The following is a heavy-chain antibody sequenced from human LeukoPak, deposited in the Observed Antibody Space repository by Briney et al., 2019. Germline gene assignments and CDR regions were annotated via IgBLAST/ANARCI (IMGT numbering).Heavy chain of an antibody. D-gene: IGHD3-22*01. J-gene: IGHJ4*02. V-gene: IGHV3-23*01. CDR2: IGGMGGST. CDR3: GKDVRDHYDTSGYYPYDY. Sequence: GGSLRLSCAASGFTFSTYAMSWVRQAPGKGLRWVSGIGGMGGSTFYAASVKGRFTISRDNSKNTLYLQMNSLRAEDTAVYYCGKDVRDHYDTSGYYPYDYWGQGTLVTVSS. CDR1: GFTFSTYA.